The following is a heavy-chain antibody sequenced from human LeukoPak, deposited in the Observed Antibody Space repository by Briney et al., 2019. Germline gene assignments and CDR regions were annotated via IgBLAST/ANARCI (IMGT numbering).Heavy chain of an antibody. V-gene: IGHV3-23*01. CDR3: AKDAAGPEY. D-gene: IGHD6-13*01. Sequence: GGSLRLSCVVPGLTFSSYSMSGVRQAPGKGLDWVSGISASGGDTWYPDSVKGRFTISRDNSKNTLFLQMSSLRVEDTAMYYCAKDAAGPEYWGQGTLVTVSS. J-gene: IGHJ4*02. CDR2: ISASGGDT. CDR1: GLTFSSYS.